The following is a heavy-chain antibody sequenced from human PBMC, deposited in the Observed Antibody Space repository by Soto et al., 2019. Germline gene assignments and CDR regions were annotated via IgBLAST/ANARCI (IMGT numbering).Heavy chain of an antibody. V-gene: IGHV3-74*01. CDR1: GFTLRSSW. D-gene: IGHD7-27*01. CDR2: INSDGSST. CDR3: ASSLLTPFDY. J-gene: IGHJ4*02. Sequence: GGSLRLSCAAPGFTLRSSWVHWGRQAPGKGLVWVSRINSDGSSTSYADSVKGRFTISRDNAKNTLYLQMNSLRAEDTAVYYCASSLLTPFDYWGQGTLVTVSS.